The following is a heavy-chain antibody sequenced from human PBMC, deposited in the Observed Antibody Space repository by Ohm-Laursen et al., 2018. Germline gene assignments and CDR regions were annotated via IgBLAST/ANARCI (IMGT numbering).Heavy chain of an antibody. CDR3: ARVGSTMVRGVWFDP. D-gene: IGHD3-10*01. CDR2: ISSSGSTI. Sequence: GSLRLSCTASGFTVSSNYMSWIRQAPGKGLEWVSYISSSGSTIYYADSVKGRFTISRDNAKNSLYLQMNSLRAEDTAVYYCARVGSTMVRGVWFDPWGQGTLVTVSS. CDR1: GFTVSSNY. J-gene: IGHJ5*02. V-gene: IGHV3-11*01.